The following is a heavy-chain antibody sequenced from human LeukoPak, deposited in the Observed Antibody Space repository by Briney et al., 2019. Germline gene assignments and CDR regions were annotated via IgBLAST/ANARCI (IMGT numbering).Heavy chain of an antibody. CDR2: IYYSGST. Sequence: KPSETLSLTCTVSGGSISSSSYYWGWIRQTPGKGLEWIGSIYYSGSTYYNPSLKSRVTISVDTSKNQFSLKLSSVTAADTAVYYCARRLVAANLYNWFDPWGQGTLVTVSS. CDR3: ARRLVAANLYNWFDP. V-gene: IGHV4-39*01. CDR1: GGSISSSSYY. D-gene: IGHD2-15*01. J-gene: IGHJ5*02.